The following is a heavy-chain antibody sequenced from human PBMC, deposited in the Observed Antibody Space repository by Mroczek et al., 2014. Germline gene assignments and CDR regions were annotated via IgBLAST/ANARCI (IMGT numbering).Heavy chain of an antibody. CDR2: MNPNSGNT. D-gene: IGHD1-26*01. J-gene: IGHJ3*02. CDR3: ARASSVWELLHSLAFDI. Sequence: QVQLVQSGAEVKKPGASVKVSCKASGYTFTSYDINWVRQATGQGLEWMGWMNPNSGNTGYAQKFQGRVTMTRNTSISTAYMELSSLRSEDTAVYYCARASSVWELLHSLAFDIWGQGTSGHRLF. V-gene: IGHV1-8*01. CDR1: GYTFTSYD.